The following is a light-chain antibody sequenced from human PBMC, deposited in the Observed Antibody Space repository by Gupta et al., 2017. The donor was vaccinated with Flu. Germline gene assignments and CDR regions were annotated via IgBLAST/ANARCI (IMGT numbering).Light chain of an antibody. V-gene: IGKV3-15*01. CDR1: QSISTN. J-gene: IGKJ4*01. CDR3: QQYNDWPPELT. CDR2: DAS. Sequence: EIVMRQAPATLSVSPGERATLACRASQSISTNLAWYQQKPGQAPRLLIYDASTRATGIPARFSGSGSGAEFALTISNLQSEDFALYYCQQYNDWPPELTFGGGTXVEIK.